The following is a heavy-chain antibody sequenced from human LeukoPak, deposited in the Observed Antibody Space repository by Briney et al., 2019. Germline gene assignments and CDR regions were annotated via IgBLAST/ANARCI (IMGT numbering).Heavy chain of an antibody. J-gene: IGHJ4*02. CDR1: GYSISSGYY. V-gene: IGHV4-38-2*02. CDR2: IYHSGST. D-gene: IGHD1-1*01. CDR3: ARFRRDNWNDVLDY. Sequence: SETLSLTCTVSGYSISSGYYWGWIRQPPGKGLEWIGSIYHSGSTYYNPSLKSRVTISVDTSKNQFSLKLSSVTAADPAVYYCARFRRDNWNDVLDYWGQGTLATLSS.